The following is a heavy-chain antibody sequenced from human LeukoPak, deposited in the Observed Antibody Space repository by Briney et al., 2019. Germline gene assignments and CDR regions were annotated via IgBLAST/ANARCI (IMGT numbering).Heavy chain of an antibody. CDR2: ISGSGGST. J-gene: IGHJ5*02. Sequence: GGSLRLSCAASGFTFSSYAMSWVRQAPGKGRERVSAISGSGGSTYYADSVKGRFTISRDNSKNTLYLQMNSLRAEDTAVYYCAKDSSGWFSNWFDPWGQGTLVTVSS. D-gene: IGHD6-19*01. CDR1: GFTFSSYA. CDR3: AKDSSGWFSNWFDP. V-gene: IGHV3-23*01.